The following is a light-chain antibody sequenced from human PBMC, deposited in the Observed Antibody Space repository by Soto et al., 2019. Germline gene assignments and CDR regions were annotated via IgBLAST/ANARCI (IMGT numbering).Light chain of an antibody. CDR2: GAS. CDR1: QDIRDE. CDR3: LQDYNYPRT. Sequence: AIQMTQSPSSLSASAGDRVTITCRASQDIRDELGWYQQKPAEAPKLLIYGASSLPSGVPSRFTGRGSGTDFTLTISSLQPEDFATFYCLQDYNYPRTFGQGTRVDVK. J-gene: IGKJ1*01. V-gene: IGKV1-6*01.